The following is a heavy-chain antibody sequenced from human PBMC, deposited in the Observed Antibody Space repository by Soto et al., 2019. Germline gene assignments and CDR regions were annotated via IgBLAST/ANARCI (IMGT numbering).Heavy chain of an antibody. J-gene: IGHJ4*02. CDR2: IIPIFGTA. CDR1: GGTFSSYA. V-gene: IGHV1-69*12. D-gene: IGHD5-12*01. CDR3: ASMGGGWLQLGLNLDY. Sequence: QVQLVQSGAEVKKPGSSVKVSCKASGGTFSSYAISWVRQAPGQGLEWMGGIIPIFGTANYAQKFQGRVTITADESTSTAYMELRSLRSEDTAVYYCASMGGGWLQLGLNLDYWGQGTLVTVSS.